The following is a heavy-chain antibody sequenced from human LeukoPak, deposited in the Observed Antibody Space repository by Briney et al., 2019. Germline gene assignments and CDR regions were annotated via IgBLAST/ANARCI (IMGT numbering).Heavy chain of an antibody. Sequence: SETLSLTCAVYGGSFSGYYWSWIRQPPGKGLEWIGEINHSGSTNYNPSLKSRVTISVDTSKNQFSLKLSSVTAADTAVYYCARVVAYSSSWVPGNYAFDIWGQGTMVTVSS. J-gene: IGHJ3*02. CDR3: ARVVAYSSSWVPGNYAFDI. CDR1: GGSFSGYY. V-gene: IGHV4-34*01. D-gene: IGHD6-13*01. CDR2: INHSGST.